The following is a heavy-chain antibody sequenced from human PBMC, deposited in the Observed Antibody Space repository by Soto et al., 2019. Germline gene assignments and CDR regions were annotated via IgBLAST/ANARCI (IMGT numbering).Heavy chain of an antibody. CDR2: IYYSGCT. CDR1: GGSISSGGYY. CDR3: ARGGRRSPGMDV. V-gene: IGHV4-31*03. J-gene: IGHJ6*02. Sequence: QVQLQESGPGLVKPSQTLSLTCTVSGGSISSGGYYWSWIRQHPGKGLEWIGYIYYSGCTYYNPSLKSRVTISVDTSKNPFSLKLSSVTAADTAVYYCARGGRRSPGMDVWGQGTTVTVSS.